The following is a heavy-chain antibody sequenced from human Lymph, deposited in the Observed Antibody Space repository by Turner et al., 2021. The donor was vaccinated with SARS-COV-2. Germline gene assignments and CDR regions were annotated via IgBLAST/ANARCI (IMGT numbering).Heavy chain of an antibody. V-gene: IGHV1-69*10. CDR3: ARVVGGFGELGYYYYYGMDV. CDR1: GGTFSSYA. J-gene: IGHJ6*02. Sequence: QVQLVQSGAEVKKPGSSVKVSCKASGGTFSSYAISWVRQAPGQGLEWMGGHIPILRIATYAQKFQGSVTITAEKSTSTAYMRLSSLRSEDTAVFYCARVVGGFGELGYYYYYGMDVWGQGTTVTVSS. CDR2: HIPILRIA. D-gene: IGHD3-10*01.